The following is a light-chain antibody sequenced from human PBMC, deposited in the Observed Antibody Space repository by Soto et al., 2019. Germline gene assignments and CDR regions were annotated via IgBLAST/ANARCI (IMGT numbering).Light chain of an antibody. CDR1: SSDVGGYNF. Sequence: QSALTQPASVSGSPGQSITISCTGTSSDVGGYNFVSWYQHHPGKAPELMIYEVSKRPSGVSDCFSGSKSGNTASLTISGLQADDEGDYYCTSYASSRTLVFGSGTKVTVL. CDR3: TSYASSRTLV. CDR2: EVS. V-gene: IGLV2-14*01. J-gene: IGLJ1*01.